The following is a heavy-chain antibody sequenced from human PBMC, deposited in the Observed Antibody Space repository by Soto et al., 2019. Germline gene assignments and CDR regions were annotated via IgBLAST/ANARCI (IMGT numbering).Heavy chain of an antibody. V-gene: IGHV3-23*01. CDR1: GFTFSSYA. CDR3: AKELRSGVWNYYYYYGMDV. J-gene: IGHJ6*02. CDR2: ISGSGGST. Sequence: GGSLRLSCAASGFTFSSYAMSRVRQAPGKGLEWVSAISGSGGSTYYADSVKGRFTISRDNSKNTLYLQMNSLRAEDTAVYYCAKELRSGVWNYYYYYGMDVWGQGTTVTVSS. D-gene: IGHD2-8*01.